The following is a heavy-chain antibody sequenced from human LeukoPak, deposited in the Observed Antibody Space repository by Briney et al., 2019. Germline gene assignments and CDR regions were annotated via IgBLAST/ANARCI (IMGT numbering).Heavy chain of an antibody. J-gene: IGHJ4*02. CDR2: ITGSGGTT. CDR3: AKDSSGYYSTLSDN. CDR1: GFTFSSYA. V-gene: IGHV3-23*01. Sequence: GGSLRLSCAASGFTFSSYAMSWVRQAPGKGLEWVAAITGSGGTTYYGDSVKGRFTISRDNSKNTLYLQMNSLRAEDTAVYYCAKDSSGYYSTLSDNWGQGTLVIVSS. D-gene: IGHD3-22*01.